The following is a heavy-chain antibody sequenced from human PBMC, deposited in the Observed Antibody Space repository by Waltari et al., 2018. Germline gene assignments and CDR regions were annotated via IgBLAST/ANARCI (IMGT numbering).Heavy chain of an antibody. CDR2: IYYSGAT. Sequence: QVQLRESGPGLVKPSETLSLTCVISGDSLSSNLFWGWIRQSPEKGLEWIGNIYYSGATYYSPFLKSRVFSSIDTPRRQFSLKLTSVTAADTAVYYCARVLTTGTVAFDIWGQGTLVTVSS. J-gene: IGHJ3*02. D-gene: IGHD1-7*01. CDR3: ARVLTTGTVAFDI. V-gene: IGHV4-38-2*01. CDR1: GDSLSSNLF.